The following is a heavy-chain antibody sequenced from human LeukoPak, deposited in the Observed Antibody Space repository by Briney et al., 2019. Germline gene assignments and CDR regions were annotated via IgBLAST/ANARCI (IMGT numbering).Heavy chain of an antibody. J-gene: IGHJ5*02. V-gene: IGHV4-34*01. CDR2: INHSGST. CDR3: ARGDNWFDP. CDR1: GGSFSGYY. Sequence: SSETLSLTCAVYGGSFSGYYWSWIRQPPGKGLEWIGEINHSGSTNYNPSLKSRVTISVDTSKNQFSLKLSSVTAADTAVYYCARGDNWFDPWGKGTLVTVSS.